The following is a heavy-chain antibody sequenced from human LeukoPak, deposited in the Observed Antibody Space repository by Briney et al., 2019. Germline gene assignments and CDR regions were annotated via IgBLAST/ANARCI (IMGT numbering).Heavy chain of an antibody. CDR3: ARTYSGSYYSAFDV. Sequence: PSETLSLTCTVSGGSVSSGSYYWSWIRQPPGKGLEWIGYIYYSGSTNYNPSLKSRVTISVDTSKNQFSLKLSSVTAADTAVYYCARTYSGSYYSAFDVWGQGTMVTVSS. J-gene: IGHJ3*01. CDR1: GGSVSSGSYY. V-gene: IGHV4-61*01. CDR2: IYYSGST. D-gene: IGHD1-26*01.